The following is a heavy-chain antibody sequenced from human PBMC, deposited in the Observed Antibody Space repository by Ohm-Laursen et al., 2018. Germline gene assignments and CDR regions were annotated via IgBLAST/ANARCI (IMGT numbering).Heavy chain of an antibody. D-gene: IGHD2-15*01. J-gene: IGHJ4*02. V-gene: IGHV3-23*01. Sequence: SLRLSCAASGFTFSSYAMTWVRQAPGKGLEWVSTVSGNGHDTYYADSVEGRFTISRDNSKNTLYLQMNSLRAEDTAVYYCVKGRLAGAFDYWGQGTLVTVSS. CDR3: VKGRLAGAFDY. CDR2: VSGNGHDT. CDR1: GFTFSSYA.